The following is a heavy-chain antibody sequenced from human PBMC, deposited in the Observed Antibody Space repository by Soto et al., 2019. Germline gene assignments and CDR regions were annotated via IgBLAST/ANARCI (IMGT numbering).Heavy chain of an antibody. J-gene: IGHJ6*02. CDR2: TNPSSGAT. Sequence: QVRLVQSGAEVKKPGASVKVSCKASGYTFIGHYLHWVRQAPGQGLEWLGWTNPSSGATNSAQKFQGRVTMTRDTPISTAYLELSTRRSGGTAVYYCAREAGTTGIYFFGMGAWGQGTTVTVSS. V-gene: IGHV1-2*02. D-gene: IGHD1-7*01. CDR1: GYTFIGHY. CDR3: AREAGTTGIYFFGMGA.